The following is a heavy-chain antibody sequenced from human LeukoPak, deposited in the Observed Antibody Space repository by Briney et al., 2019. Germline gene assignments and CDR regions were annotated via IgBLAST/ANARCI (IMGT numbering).Heavy chain of an antibody. V-gene: IGHV4-59*08. CDR1: SASVTTHY. J-gene: IGHJ4*02. Sequence: SETLSLTCTVSSASVTTHYWAWIRQPPGKGLGWIGFVSKTGNTNYNPSLKSRVTISADTSKNNFSLKLRTLTAADTAVYFCARRGAPSKLYYFDSWGPGTLVIVSS. CDR2: VSKTGNT. D-gene: IGHD1-26*01. CDR3: ARRGAPSKLYYFDS.